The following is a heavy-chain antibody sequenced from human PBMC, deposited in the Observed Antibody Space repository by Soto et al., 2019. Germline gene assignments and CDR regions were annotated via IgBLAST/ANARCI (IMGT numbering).Heavy chain of an antibody. CDR1: GGSISSSSYY. Sequence: QLQLQESGPGLVKPSETLSLTCTVSGGSISSSSYYWGWIRQPPGKGLEWIGRIYYSGSTYYNPSLKSRVTISVDTSKNQFSLKLSSVTAADTAVYYCGVIVKGGTYYYYYYMDVWGKGTTVTVSS. D-gene: IGHD3-16*02. CDR3: GVIVKGGTYYYYYYMDV. J-gene: IGHJ6*03. V-gene: IGHV4-39*01. CDR2: IYYSGST.